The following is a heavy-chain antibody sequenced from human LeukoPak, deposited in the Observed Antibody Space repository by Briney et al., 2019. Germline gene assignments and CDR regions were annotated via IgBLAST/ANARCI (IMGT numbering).Heavy chain of an antibody. J-gene: IGHJ4*02. CDR2: MYHTGTI. V-gene: IGHV4-38-2*01. Sequence: SETLSLTCAVSGYSLGSGFYCGWVRQPPGTGLEWIGNMYHTGTIYYNPSLRSRLTISEDTSKSHFSLTVDSVTAADTAVYYCATGRYSGSVDYWGQGILVTVSS. CDR1: GYSLGSGFY. CDR3: ATGRYSGSVDY. D-gene: IGHD1-26*01.